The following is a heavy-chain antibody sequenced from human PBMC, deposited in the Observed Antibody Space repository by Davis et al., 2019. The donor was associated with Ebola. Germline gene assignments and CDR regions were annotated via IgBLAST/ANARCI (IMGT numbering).Heavy chain of an antibody. CDR2: ISWSSGSI. Sequence: PGGSLRLSCAASGFTFDDYAMHWVRQAPGKGLKWVSGISWSSGSIGYADSVKGRFTISRDNAKNSLYLQMNSLRAEDTALYYCAKGQVGAVAGTPIDYWGQGTLVTVSS. V-gene: IGHV3-9*01. D-gene: IGHD6-19*01. J-gene: IGHJ4*02. CDR3: AKGQVGAVAGTPIDY. CDR1: GFTFDDYA.